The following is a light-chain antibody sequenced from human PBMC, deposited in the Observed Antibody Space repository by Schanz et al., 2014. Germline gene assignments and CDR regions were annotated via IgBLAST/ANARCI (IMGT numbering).Light chain of an antibody. Sequence: QSVLPQPPSASGTPGQRVTISCSGSSSNIGSNTVNWYQQLPGTAPKLLMYSNHQRPSGVPDRFSGSKSGNTASLTVSGLQAEDEADYYCSSYAGSINFGVFGGGTKLTVL. CDR1: SSNIGSNT. V-gene: IGLV1-44*01. CDR3: SSYAGSINFGV. J-gene: IGLJ2*01. CDR2: SNH.